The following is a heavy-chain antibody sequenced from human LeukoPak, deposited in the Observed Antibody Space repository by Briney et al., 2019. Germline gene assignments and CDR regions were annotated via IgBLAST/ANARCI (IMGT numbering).Heavy chain of an antibody. D-gene: IGHD3-10*01. CDR3: ARGVRRLWFGEPTGAFDI. V-gene: IGHV3-48*04. CDR2: ISGSGIST. CDR1: GFTFSSYA. J-gene: IGHJ3*02. Sequence: GGSLRLSCAASGFTFSSYAMNWVRQAPGKGLEWVSHISGSGISTYYADSVKGRFTISRDNAKNSLYLQMNSLRAEDTAVYYCARGVRRLWFGEPTGAFDIWGQGTMVTVSS.